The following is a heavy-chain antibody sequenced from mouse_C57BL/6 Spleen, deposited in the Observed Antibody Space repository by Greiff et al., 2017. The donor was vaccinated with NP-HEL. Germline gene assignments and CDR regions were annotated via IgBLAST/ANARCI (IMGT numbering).Heavy chain of an antibody. CDR2: ISDGGSYT. Sequence: EVQLVESRGGLVKPGGSLKLSCAASGFTFSSYAMSWVRQTPEKRLEWVATISDGGSYTYYPDNVKGRFTISRENAKNNLYLQMSHLKSEDTAMYYCARDSTTVVATRAYWGQGTLVTVSA. CDR1: GFTFSSYA. D-gene: IGHD1-1*01. J-gene: IGHJ3*01. V-gene: IGHV5-4*01. CDR3: ARDSTTVVATRAY.